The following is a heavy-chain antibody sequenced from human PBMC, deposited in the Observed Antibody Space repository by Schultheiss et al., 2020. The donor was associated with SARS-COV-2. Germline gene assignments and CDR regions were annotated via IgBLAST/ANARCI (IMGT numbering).Heavy chain of an antibody. CDR3: ARDYYDSGYAFDI. Sequence: SQTLSLTCTVSGGSISSGGHYWSWIRQLPGKGLEWIGSIYHSGSTYYNPSLKSRVTISVDTSKNQFSLKLSSVTAADTAVYYCARDYYDSGYAFDIWGQGTMVTVSS. CDR1: GGSISSGGHY. CDR2: IYHSGST. J-gene: IGHJ3*02. D-gene: IGHD3-22*01. V-gene: IGHV4-31*03.